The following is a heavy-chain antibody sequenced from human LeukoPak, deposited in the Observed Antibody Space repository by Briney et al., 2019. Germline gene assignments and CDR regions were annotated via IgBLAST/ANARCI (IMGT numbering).Heavy chain of an antibody. CDR2: IKYDGNEE. CDR3: KSGGAAPGSFDH. V-gene: IGHV3-7*01. J-gene: IGHJ4*02. D-gene: IGHD1-1*01. CDR1: GFTFSSYW. Sequence: GGSLRLSCAASGFTFSSYWMSWMRQAPGKGLEWVANIKYDGNEEYYVDSVKGRFTISRDNAKNSLYLQLNSLRVEDTAVYYCKSGGAAPGSFDHWGRGTLVTVSP.